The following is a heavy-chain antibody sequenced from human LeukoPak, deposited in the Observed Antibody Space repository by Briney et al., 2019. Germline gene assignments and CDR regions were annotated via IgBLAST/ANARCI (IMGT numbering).Heavy chain of an antibody. CDR2: VYTSGST. CDR3: ATNRAEL. J-gene: IGHJ2*01. Sequence: SQTLSLTCTVSGGSISSGSYYWSWIRQPAGKGLEWIGRVYTSGSTNYNPSLRSRITISLDTSKNQFSLKLNSVTAADTAVYYCATNRAELWGRGTLVTVSS. V-gene: IGHV4-61*02. CDR1: GGSISSGSYY. D-gene: IGHD2-2*01.